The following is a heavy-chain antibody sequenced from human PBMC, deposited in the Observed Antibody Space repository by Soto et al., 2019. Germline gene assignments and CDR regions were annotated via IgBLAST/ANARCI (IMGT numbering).Heavy chain of an antibody. CDR1: GGSISSYY. CDR2: IYYSGST. V-gene: IGHV4-59*01. D-gene: IGHD6-6*01. J-gene: IGHJ5*02. Sequence: QVQLQESGPGLVKPSETLSLTCTVSGGSISSYYWSWIRQPPGKGLEWIGYIYYSGSTNYNPSLTSRVTISVDKSKNQFSLKLSSVTAADTAVYYCSRDSRKKYSSSSSWFDPWGQGTLVTVSS. CDR3: SRDSRKKYSSSSSWFDP.